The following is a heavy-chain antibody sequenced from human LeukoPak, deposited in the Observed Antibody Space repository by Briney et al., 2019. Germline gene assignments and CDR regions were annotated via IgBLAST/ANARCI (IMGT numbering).Heavy chain of an antibody. V-gene: IGHV3-9*01. CDR3: AKDDGWGIAAAGNIDY. J-gene: IGHJ4*02. CDR1: GFTFDDYA. D-gene: IGHD6-13*01. CDR2: ISRNSGSI. Sequence: PGGSLRLSCAASGFTFDDYAMHWDRQAPGKGLEWVSGISRNSGSIGYADSVKGRFTISRDNAKNSLYLQMNSLRAEDTALYYCAKDDGWGIAAAGNIDYWGQGTLVTVSS.